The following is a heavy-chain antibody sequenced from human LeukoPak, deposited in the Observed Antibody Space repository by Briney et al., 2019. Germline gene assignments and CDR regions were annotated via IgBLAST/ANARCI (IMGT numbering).Heavy chain of an antibody. CDR2: LTLSGTNR. Sequence: GGSLRLSCAASGFTFSAYAMSWVRQAPGKGLEWVSALTLSGTNRHYADSVKGRFTISRDNSKNTLYLHMNSLRAADTAVYYCAKGPGRGSFDYWGQGTLVTVSS. J-gene: IGHJ4*02. CDR3: AKGPGRGSFDY. V-gene: IGHV3-23*01. CDR1: GFTFSAYA.